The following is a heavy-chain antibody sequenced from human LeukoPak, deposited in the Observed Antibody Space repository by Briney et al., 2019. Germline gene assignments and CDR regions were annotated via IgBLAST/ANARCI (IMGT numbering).Heavy chain of an antibody. D-gene: IGHD3-16*01. CDR3: ASGGRPDAFDI. V-gene: IGHV4-59*01. CDR2: IYYSGST. CDR1: GGSISSYY. J-gene: IGHJ3*02. Sequence: PSETLSLTCTVSGGSISSYYWSWIRQPPGKGLEWIGYIYYSGSTNYNPSLKSRVTISVDTSKNQFFLKLSSATAADTAVYYCASGGRPDAFDIWGQGTMVTVSS.